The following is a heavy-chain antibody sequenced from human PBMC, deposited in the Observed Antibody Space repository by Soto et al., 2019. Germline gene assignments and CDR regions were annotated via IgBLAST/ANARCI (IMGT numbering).Heavy chain of an antibody. CDR3: ATTVIIPDLVDS. V-gene: IGHV1-18*01. Sequence: ASVKVSCKASGYTFTSYGISWVRQAPGQGLEWMGWISAYNGNTNYAQKLQGRVTMTTDTSTSTAYMELTNLRSDDTAVYYCATTVIIPDLVDSWGQGTQVTVSS. D-gene: IGHD4-17*01. J-gene: IGHJ4*02. CDR2: ISAYNGNT. CDR1: GYTFTSYG.